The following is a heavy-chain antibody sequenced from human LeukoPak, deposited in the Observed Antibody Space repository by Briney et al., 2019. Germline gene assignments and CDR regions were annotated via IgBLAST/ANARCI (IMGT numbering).Heavy chain of an antibody. CDR3: ATQDRGYYYYGMDV. D-gene: IGHD3-10*01. CDR2: FDPEDGET. Sequence: GASVKVSYTFSGYTLTELSMHWVRQAPGKGLEWMGGFDPEDGETIYAQKFQGRVTMTEDTSTDTAYMELSSLRSEDTAVYYCATQDRGYYYYGMDVWGQGTTVTVSS. J-gene: IGHJ6*02. CDR1: GYTLTELS. V-gene: IGHV1-24*01.